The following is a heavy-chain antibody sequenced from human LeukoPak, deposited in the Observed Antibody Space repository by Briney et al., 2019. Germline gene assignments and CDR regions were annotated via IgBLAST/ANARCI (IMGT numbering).Heavy chain of an antibody. V-gene: IGHV3-21*01. CDR2: ISSSSSYI. CDR3: ARAYGGNSGFDY. J-gene: IGHJ4*02. D-gene: IGHD4-23*01. Sequence: GSLRLSCAASGFTFSSYSMNWVRQAPGKGLEWVSSISSSSSYIYYADSVKGRFTISRDNAKNSLYLQMNSLRAEDTAVYYCARAYGGNSGFDYWGQGTLVTVSS. CDR1: GFTFSSYS.